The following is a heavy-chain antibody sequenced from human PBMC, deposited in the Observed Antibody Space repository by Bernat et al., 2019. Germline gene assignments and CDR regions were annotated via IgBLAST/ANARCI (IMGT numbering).Heavy chain of an antibody. Sequence: QVQLVESGGGVVQPGRSLRLSCAASGFTFSSYGMHWVRQAPGKGLEWVAVISYDGSNKYYADSVKGRFTISRDNSKNTLYLQMNSLRAEDTAVYYCARDGLSYGSGYYSWVDYWGQGTLVTVSS. CDR1: GFTFSSYG. CDR3: ARDGLSYGSGYYSWVDY. J-gene: IGHJ4*02. CDR2: ISYDGSNK. D-gene: IGHD3-22*01. V-gene: IGHV3-30*03.